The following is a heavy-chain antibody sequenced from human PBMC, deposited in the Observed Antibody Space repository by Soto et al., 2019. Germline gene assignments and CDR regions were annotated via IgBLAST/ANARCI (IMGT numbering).Heavy chain of an antibody. V-gene: IGHV3-30-3*01. CDR3: ARGPVGAAAGTLPVDY. CDR2: ISYDGSNK. CDR1: GFTFSSYA. D-gene: IGHD6-13*01. Sequence: PGGSLRLSCAASGFTFSSYAMHWVRQAPGKGLEWVAVISYDGSNKYYADSVKGRFTISRDNSKNTLYLQMNSLRAEDTAVYHCARGPVGAAAGTLPVDYWGQGTLVTVSS. J-gene: IGHJ4*02.